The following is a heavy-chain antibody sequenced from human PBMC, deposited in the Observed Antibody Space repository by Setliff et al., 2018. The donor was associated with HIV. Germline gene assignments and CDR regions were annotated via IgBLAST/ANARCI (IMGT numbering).Heavy chain of an antibody. J-gene: IGHJ5*02. Sequence: SETLSLTCTVSGGSISSYCWNWFRQSPGRGLAWIGFIFSSGSTKYNPSLQSRVTMSIDTSKNQFSLRLTSVTAADTAVYYCARRIDNSGSFPDKNWFDTWGQGSLVTVSS. V-gene: IGHV4-4*09. D-gene: IGHD3-10*01. CDR1: GGSISSYC. CDR3: ARRIDNSGSFPDKNWFDT. CDR2: IFSSGST.